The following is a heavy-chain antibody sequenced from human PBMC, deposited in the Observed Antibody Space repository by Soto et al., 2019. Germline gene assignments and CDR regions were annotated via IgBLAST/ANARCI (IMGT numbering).Heavy chain of an antibody. Sequence: GGSLRRSWAASGFDFSNSEMNWVRQVQGKGLEWLTYISRTGPIFYYSDSVEGRFSVSRDNAKNSLYLQMDSLRAEDTAVYYCARDLPDHWPGRRWYYSYGMDVCGQGTTVTFSS. CDR1: GFDFSNSE. CDR3: ARDLPDHWPGRRWYYSYGMDV. CDR2: ISRTGPIF. J-gene: IGHJ6*02. D-gene: IGHD2-15*01. V-gene: IGHV3-48*03.